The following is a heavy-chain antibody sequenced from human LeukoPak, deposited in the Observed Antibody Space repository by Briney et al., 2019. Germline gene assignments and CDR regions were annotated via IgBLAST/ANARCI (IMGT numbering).Heavy chain of an antibody. Sequence: GGSLRLSCAASRFTSSSYGMHWVRQAPGKGLEWVAFIRYDGSNKYYADSVKGRFTISRDNSKNTLYLQMNSLRAEDTAVYYCAKDDIVVVPAALGTYYYYGMDVWGQGTTVTVSS. CDR2: IRYDGSNK. CDR1: RFTSSSYG. V-gene: IGHV3-30*02. J-gene: IGHJ6*02. D-gene: IGHD2-2*01. CDR3: AKDDIVVVPAALGTYYYYGMDV.